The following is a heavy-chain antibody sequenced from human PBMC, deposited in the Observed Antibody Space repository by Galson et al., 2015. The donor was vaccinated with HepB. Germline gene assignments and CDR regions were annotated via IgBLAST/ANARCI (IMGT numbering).Heavy chain of an antibody. V-gene: IGHV3-21*01. CDR3: ARTGSSATILRNSRFDP. CDR1: GFTFRSYS. D-gene: IGHD2-2*01. CDR2: ITSGSDYI. J-gene: IGHJ5*02. Sequence: SLRLSCAASGFTFRSYSMNWVRQAPGKGLEWVSSITSGSDYIYYADSVKGRFTISRDNAKNSLFLQMNSLRVEDAAVYYCARTGSSATILRNSRFDPWGQGILVTVSS.